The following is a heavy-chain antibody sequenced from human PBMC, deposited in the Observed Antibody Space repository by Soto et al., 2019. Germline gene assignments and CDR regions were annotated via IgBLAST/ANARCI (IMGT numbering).Heavy chain of an antibody. V-gene: IGHV4-39*01. CDR2: IYYAGST. CDR1: GGSISSTDHY. Sequence: LSLTCTVSGGSISSTDHYWGWIRQPPGKGLEWLGSIYYAGSTFHNPSLKRRATISVDTSRNQFSLRLSSVTASDTAVYYCARLVFRCLRGSCDDYNFYGLDVWGQGTTVTV. J-gene: IGHJ6*02. CDR3: ARLVFRCLRGSCDDYNFYGLDV. D-gene: IGHD6-19*01.